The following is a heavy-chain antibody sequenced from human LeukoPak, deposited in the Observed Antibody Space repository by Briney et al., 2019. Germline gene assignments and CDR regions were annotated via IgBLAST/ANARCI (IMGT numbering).Heavy chain of an antibody. CDR2: INLDGSQK. CDR3: ARKRPNYFDY. Sequence: GGSLRLSCAASGFTFSNYWMAWVRQAPGKEPEWVANINLDGSQKYYVDSVKGRFTISRDNAENSLYLQMDSLRAEDTALYYCARKRPNYFDYWGQGTLVTVSS. CDR1: GFTFSNYW. J-gene: IGHJ4*02. V-gene: IGHV3-7*01.